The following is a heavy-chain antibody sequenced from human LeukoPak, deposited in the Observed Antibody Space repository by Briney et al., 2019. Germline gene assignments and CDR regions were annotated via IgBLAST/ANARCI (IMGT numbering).Heavy chain of an antibody. J-gene: IGHJ4*02. CDR2: IYPGDSDT. V-gene: IGHV5-51*01. CDR3: ARHQEYISSFPVAY. CDR1: GYSFASYW. Sequence: GESLKISCEGSGYSFASYWIGWVRQMPGKGLEWMGIIYPGDSDTRYSPSFQGQVTISADKSISTTYLQWSSLKASDTAMYYCARHQEYISSFPVAYWGQGTLVTVSS. D-gene: IGHD6-6*01.